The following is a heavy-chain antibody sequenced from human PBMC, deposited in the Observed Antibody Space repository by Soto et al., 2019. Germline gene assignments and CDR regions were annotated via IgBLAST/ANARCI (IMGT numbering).Heavy chain of an antibody. CDR2: IYYTGAT. CDR3: ARDRLSHDGNNSFFDY. CDR1: GGPIITGGYF. Sequence: SETLSLTCTVSGGPIITGGYFWTWIRQRPGKGLEWIGNIYYTGATPYNPSLKSRLTISFDTSKNQFSLKLTSVTAADTAVYFCARDRLSHDGNNSFFDYCGQGTLVTVSS. V-gene: IGHV4-31*03. J-gene: IGHJ4*02. D-gene: IGHD1-20*01.